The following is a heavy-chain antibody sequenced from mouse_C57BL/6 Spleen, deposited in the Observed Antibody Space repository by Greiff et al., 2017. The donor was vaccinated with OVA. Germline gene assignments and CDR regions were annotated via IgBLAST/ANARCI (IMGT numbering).Heavy chain of an antibody. CDR2: INPSDSYT. D-gene: IGHD1-1*01. CDR1: GYTFTSYW. J-gene: IGHJ4*01. V-gene: IGHV1-69*01. CDR3: ARYHGSSDDAMDC. Sequence: QVQLQQPGAELVMPGASVKLSCKASGYTFTSYWMHWVKQRPGQGLEWIGEINPSDSYTNYNQKFKGKSTLTVDKSSSTADMQLSSLTSEDSAVYYCARYHGSSDDAMDCWGQGTSVTVSS.